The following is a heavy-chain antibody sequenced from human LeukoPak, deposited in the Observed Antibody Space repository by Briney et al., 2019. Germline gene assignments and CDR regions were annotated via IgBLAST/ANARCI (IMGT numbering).Heavy chain of an antibody. V-gene: IGHV3-53*01. CDR3: AKKSLWSGPFDY. Sequence: GGSLRLSCAASGFTVSSNYMSWVRQAPGKGLEWVSVIYSGGSTYYADSVKGRFTLSRDNSKNTLYLQMNSLRAEDTAVYYCAKKSLWSGPFDYWGQGTLVTVSS. D-gene: IGHD3-3*01. CDR2: IYSGGST. CDR1: GFTVSSNY. J-gene: IGHJ4*02.